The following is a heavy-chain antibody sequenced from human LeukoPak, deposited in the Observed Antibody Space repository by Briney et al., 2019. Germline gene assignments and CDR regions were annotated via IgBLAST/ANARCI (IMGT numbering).Heavy chain of an antibody. CDR3: ARESACGTTNCLAPADWLDP. V-gene: IGHV1-2*02. D-gene: IGHD2-2*01. Sequence: GASVKVSCKGSGYTFTGYYMHWVRQAPGQGLEWMGWISPNSGDTDIAQKFQGRVTMTRDTSIATSYMEVDSLTSDDTAVYYCARESACGTTNCLAPADWLDPWGQGTLVIVSS. CDR2: ISPNSGDT. CDR1: GYTFTGYY. J-gene: IGHJ5*02.